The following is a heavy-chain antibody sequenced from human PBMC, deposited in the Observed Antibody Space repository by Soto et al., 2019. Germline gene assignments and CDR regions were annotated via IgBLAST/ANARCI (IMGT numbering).Heavy chain of an antibody. CDR1: GFTFSNAW. J-gene: IGHJ6*02. V-gene: IGHV3-15*07. Sequence: PGGSLRLSCAASGFTFSNAWMNWVRQAPGKGLEWVGRIKSKTDGGTTDYAAPVKGRFTISRDDSKNTLYLQMKSLKNEDTAVYYCTKDAIVLMGYVRMDVWGQGTTVTVSS. CDR2: IKSKTDGGTT. D-gene: IGHD2-8*01. CDR3: TKDAIVLMGYVRMDV.